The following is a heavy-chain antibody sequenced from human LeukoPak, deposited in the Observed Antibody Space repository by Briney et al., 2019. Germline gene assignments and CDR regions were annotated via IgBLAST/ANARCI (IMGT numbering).Heavy chain of an antibody. CDR1: GFTFSDYC. D-gene: IGHD4-17*01. J-gene: IGHJ4*02. V-gene: IGHV3-11*06. CDR2: ISSSSSYT. CDR3: ASQGGTVTTIDY. Sequence: GGSLRLSCAASGFTFSDYCMSWIRQAPGKGLEWVSYISSSSSYTNYADSVKGRFTISRDNAKNSLYLQMNSLRAEDTAVYYCASQGGTVTTIDYWGQGTLVTVSS.